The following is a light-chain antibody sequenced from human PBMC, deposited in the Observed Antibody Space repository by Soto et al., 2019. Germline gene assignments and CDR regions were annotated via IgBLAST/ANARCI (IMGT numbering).Light chain of an antibody. CDR3: CSYAGSYTPYG. J-gene: IGLJ1*01. CDR2: DVS. V-gene: IGLV2-11*01. Sequence: QSALTQPRSVSGSPGQSVTISCTGTSSDVGGYNYVSWYQQHPGKAPKLMIYDVSKRPSGVPDRFSGSKSGNTASLTISGLQAEDEADYYCCSYAGSYTPYGFGTGTKLTVL. CDR1: SSDVGGYNY.